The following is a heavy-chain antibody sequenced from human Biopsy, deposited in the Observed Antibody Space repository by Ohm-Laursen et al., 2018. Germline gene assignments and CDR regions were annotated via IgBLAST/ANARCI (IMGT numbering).Heavy chain of an antibody. CDR1: GFTFSDYY. Sequence: SLRLSCAASGFTFSDYYMSWFRRAPGKGPEWIAYIHKDSTTEYYADSVRGRFSISRDNAQKSLYLQMNSLRAEDTAVYYCARGSFAPDFWGQGTLVTVSS. V-gene: IGHV3-11*01. D-gene: IGHD2/OR15-2a*01. CDR2: IHKDSTTE. CDR3: ARGSFAPDF. J-gene: IGHJ4*02.